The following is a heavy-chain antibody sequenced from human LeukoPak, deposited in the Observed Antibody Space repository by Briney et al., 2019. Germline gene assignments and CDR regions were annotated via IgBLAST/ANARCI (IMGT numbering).Heavy chain of an antibody. V-gene: IGHV5-51*01. CDR3: ARRGYYDSSGYYFFDY. J-gene: IGHJ4*02. CDR2: IYPGDSDT. D-gene: IGHD3-22*01. CDR1: GYSFTSYW. Sequence: GESLKISCRGSGYSFTSYWIGWVRQMPGKGLEWMGIIYPGDSDTRYSPSFQGQVTISADKSISTAYLQWSSLKASDTAMYYCARRGYYDSSGYYFFDYWGQGTLVTVSS.